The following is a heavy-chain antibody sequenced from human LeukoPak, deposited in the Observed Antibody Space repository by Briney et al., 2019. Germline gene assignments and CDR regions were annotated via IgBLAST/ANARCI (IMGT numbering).Heavy chain of an antibody. CDR3: ARVDGAYDGSGQDQFYYYMDV. D-gene: IGHD3-22*01. Sequence: ASVNVSCKASGYTFTSYGISWVRQAPGQGLEWMGWISAHNGNTNYAQKLQGRVSMTTDTSTRTAYMELRRLRSDDTAKYYCARVDGAYDGSGQDQFYYYMDVWGKGTTVTVSS. CDR1: GYTFTSYG. V-gene: IGHV1-18*01. J-gene: IGHJ6*03. CDR2: ISAHNGNT.